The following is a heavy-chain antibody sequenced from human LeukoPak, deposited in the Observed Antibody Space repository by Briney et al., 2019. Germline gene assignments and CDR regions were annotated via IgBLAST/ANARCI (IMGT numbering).Heavy chain of an antibody. D-gene: IGHD3-10*01. J-gene: IGHJ4*02. V-gene: IGHV3-30*02. Sequence: PGGSLSLSCAASGFGFSSFGMHWFRQAPDKGLDWVAYIRNDASKTYYAESVKGRFTISRDNSKNMVFLQMNSLRSEDTALYYCAKRAGSAWSAGVWGQGTLVTVSS. CDR2: IRNDASKT. CDR3: AKRAGSAWSAGV. CDR1: GFGFSSFG.